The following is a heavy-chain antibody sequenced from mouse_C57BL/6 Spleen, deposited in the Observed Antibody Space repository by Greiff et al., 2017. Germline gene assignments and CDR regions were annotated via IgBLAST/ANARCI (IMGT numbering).Heavy chain of an antibody. CDR3: ARHNALYDYGYFDY. V-gene: IGHV5-6*01. Sequence: EVKVVESGGDLVKPGGSLKLSCAASGFTFSSYGMSWVRQTPDKRLEWVATISSGGSYTYYPDSVKGRFTISRDNAKNTLYLQMSSLKSEDTAMYYCARHNALYDYGYFDYWGQGTTLTVSS. D-gene: IGHD2-4*01. CDR1: GFTFSSYG. J-gene: IGHJ2*01. CDR2: ISSGGSYT.